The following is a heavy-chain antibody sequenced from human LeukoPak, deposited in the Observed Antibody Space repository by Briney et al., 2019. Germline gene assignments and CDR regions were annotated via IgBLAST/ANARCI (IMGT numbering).Heavy chain of an antibody. V-gene: IGHV1-3*01. D-gene: IGHD1-26*01. CDR3: ARIGWELPHTDYYFDY. Sequence: ASVKVSCKASGYTFTNYAMHWVRQAPGQRLEWMGRISGGSGDTKYSQKFQGRVTITRDTSASTAYMELSSLGSEDTAVYYCARIGWELPHTDYYFDYWGQGTLVTVSS. CDR2: ISGGSGDT. CDR1: GYTFTNYA. J-gene: IGHJ4*02.